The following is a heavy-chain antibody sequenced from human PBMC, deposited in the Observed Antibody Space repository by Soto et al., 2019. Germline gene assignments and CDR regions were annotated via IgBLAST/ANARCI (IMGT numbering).Heavy chain of an antibody. V-gene: IGHV3-23*01. CDR1: EFTFSSYA. CDR3: AKDTRFGGFLVGVVPDYGMDV. J-gene: IGHJ6*02. CDR2: ISGSGGST. Sequence: GGSLRLSCVASEFTFSSYAMNWVRQAPGKGLEWVSAISGSGGSTYYADSVKGRFTISRDNSKNTLYLQINSLRAEDTAVYYCAKDTRFGGFLVGVVPDYGMDVWGQGTTVTVSS. D-gene: IGHD2-2*01.